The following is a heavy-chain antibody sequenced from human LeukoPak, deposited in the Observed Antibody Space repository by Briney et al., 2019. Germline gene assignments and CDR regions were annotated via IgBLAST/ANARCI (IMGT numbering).Heavy chain of an antibody. V-gene: IGHV4-59*08. D-gene: IGHD3-22*01. J-gene: IGHJ3*02. CDR1: GGSISSYY. Sequence: PLETLSLTCTVSGGSISSYYWSWIRQPPGKGLEWIGYIYYSGSTNYNPSLKSRVTISVDTSKNQFSLKLSSVTAADTAVYYCARTDTYYYDSSGHDAFDIWGQGTMVTVSS. CDR3: ARTDTYYYDSSGHDAFDI. CDR2: IYYSGST.